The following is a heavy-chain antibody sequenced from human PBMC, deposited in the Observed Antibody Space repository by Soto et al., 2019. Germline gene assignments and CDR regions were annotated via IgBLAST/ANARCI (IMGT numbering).Heavy chain of an antibody. Sequence: QVQLVESGGGVVQPGRSLRLSCAASGFTFSSYGMHWVRQAPGKGLEWVAVISYDGSNKYYADSVKGRFTISRDNSKNTLYLQMNSLRAEDTAVYYCAKDEDSGYYVDAPDYWGQGTLVTVSS. CDR3: AKDEDSGYYVDAPDY. CDR2: ISYDGSNK. CDR1: GFTFSSYG. V-gene: IGHV3-30*18. D-gene: IGHD3-22*01. J-gene: IGHJ4*02.